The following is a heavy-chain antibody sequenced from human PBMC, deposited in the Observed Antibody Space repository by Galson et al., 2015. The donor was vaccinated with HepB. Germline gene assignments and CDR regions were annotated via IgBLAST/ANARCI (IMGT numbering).Heavy chain of an antibody. Sequence: CAISGDSVSSNSAAWNWIRQSPSRGLEWLGRTCYRSKWYNDYAVSVKSRITINPDTSKNQFSLQLNSVTPEDTAVYYCARGEGDYYYYYMDVWGKGTTVTVSS. J-gene: IGHJ6*03. CDR1: GDSVSSNSAA. CDR2: TCYRSKWYN. CDR3: ARGEGDYYYYYMDV. V-gene: IGHV6-1*01.